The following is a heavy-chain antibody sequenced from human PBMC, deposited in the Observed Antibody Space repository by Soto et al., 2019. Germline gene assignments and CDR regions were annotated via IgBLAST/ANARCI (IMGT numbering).Heavy chain of an antibody. J-gene: IGHJ4*01. CDR1: GGSFSGYY. Sequence: SETLSLTSAVYGGSFSGYYWSWICQPPGKGLEWIGEINHSGSTNYNPSLKSRVTISVDTSKNQFSLKLGSVTAADTAVYYCARALCYDYVWACRGYFDYWGQGTLVTVSS. CDR3: ARALCYDYVWACRGYFDY. D-gene: IGHD3-16*01. CDR2: INHSGST. V-gene: IGHV4-34*01.